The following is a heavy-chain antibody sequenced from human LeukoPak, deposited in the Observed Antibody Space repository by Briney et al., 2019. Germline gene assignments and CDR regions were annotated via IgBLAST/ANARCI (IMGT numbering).Heavy chain of an antibody. CDR2: INPNSGGT. D-gene: IGHD1-26*01. CDR1: GYTFTGYY. J-gene: IGHJ4*02. V-gene: IGHV1-2*02. CDR3: ARGYSGSYYGFDS. Sequence: ASVKVSCKASGYTFTGYYMHWVRQAPGQGLEWMGWINPNSGGTNYAQKFQGRVTMTRDTSISTAYMELSRPRSDDTAVYYCARGYSGSYYGFDSWGQGTLVTVSS.